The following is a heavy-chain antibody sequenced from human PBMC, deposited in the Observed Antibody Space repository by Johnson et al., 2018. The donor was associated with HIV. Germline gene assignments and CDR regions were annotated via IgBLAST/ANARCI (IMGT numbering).Heavy chain of an antibody. Sequence: VQLVESGGGLVQPGRSLRLSCAASGFTFGDYGMHWVRQGPGKGLEWLSGISWNSGSIGYADSLKGRFTISRDNAKNSLYLQMNSLRAEDTALYYCAKALALQYTAYESSGSGAFDIWGQGTMVTVSS. CDR1: GFTFGDYG. CDR3: AKALALQYTAYESSGSGAFDI. CDR2: ISWNSGSI. V-gene: IGHV3-9*01. D-gene: IGHD3-22*01. J-gene: IGHJ3*02.